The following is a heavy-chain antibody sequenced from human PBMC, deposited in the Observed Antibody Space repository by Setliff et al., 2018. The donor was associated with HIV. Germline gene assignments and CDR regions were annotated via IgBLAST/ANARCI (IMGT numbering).Heavy chain of an antibody. CDR3: AREDKVAGTYY. CDR1: GGSISSHF. CDR2: IYYSGST. Sequence: SETLSLTCTVSGGSISSHFWSWIRQPPGKGLEWIGSIYYSGSTNYNPSLKSRVTISVVTSKNQFSLKLSSVTAADTAVYYCAREDKVAGTYYWGQGTLVTVSS. D-gene: IGHD6-19*01. V-gene: IGHV4-59*08. J-gene: IGHJ4*02.